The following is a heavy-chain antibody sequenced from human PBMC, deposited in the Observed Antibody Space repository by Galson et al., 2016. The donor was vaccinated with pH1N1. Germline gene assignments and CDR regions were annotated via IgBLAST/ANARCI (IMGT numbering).Heavy chain of an antibody. CDR1: GGSFSGYY. Sequence: ETLSLTCAVYGGSFSGYYWSWIRQPPGKGLEWIGKIDPSGTTNFSPSLKSRATISVEMSKNKFSLNLSSVTAADTAVYYCARGRHGGGAYWGQGILVTVA. J-gene: IGHJ4*02. D-gene: IGHD5-24*01. CDR3: ARGRHGGGAY. CDR2: IDPSGTT. V-gene: IGHV4-34*01.